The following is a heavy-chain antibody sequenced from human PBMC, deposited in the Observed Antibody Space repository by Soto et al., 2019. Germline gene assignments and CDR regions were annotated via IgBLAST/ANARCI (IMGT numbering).Heavy chain of an antibody. CDR1: GYSFTSYW. CDR2: IYPGNNGT. V-gene: IGHV5-51*01. J-gene: IGHJ3*02. Sequence: PGESLKISCKCSGYSFTSYWIGWVREMPGKGLEWMGIIYPGNNGTKNSPAVQGQVTISADKSIGTAYLQWRSLRARDTAMYYCARRYVDSVDAFDIWGQGTMVTVSS. D-gene: IGHD3-9*01. CDR3: ARRYVDSVDAFDI.